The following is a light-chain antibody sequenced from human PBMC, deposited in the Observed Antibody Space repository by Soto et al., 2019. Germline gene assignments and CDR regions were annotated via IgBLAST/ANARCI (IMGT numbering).Light chain of an antibody. V-gene: IGKV1-5*03. J-gene: IGKJ2*01. CDR2: KAT. Sequence: DIQMTQSPSTLSASVGDRVTITCRASQSISSWLAWYQQKPGKAPKLLIYKATSLDSGVPSRFSGSGSGTEFTLTISGLQPDEFATYYCQQYNSYLYTFGQGTKLEIK. CDR1: QSISSW. CDR3: QQYNSYLYT.